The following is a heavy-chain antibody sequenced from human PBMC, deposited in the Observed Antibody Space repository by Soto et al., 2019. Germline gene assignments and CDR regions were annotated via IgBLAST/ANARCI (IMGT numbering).Heavy chain of an antibody. J-gene: IGHJ5*02. CDR1: GVSVSSDC. V-gene: IGHV3-53*01. Sequence: ESGGGLIQPGGSLCLACAASGVSVSSDCMTWVRQAPGKGLEWVSVIYVGVTTSYAESVKGRFIVSRDNSKNTLYLQMNSLRVEDTAVYYCARGAGYCSGGSCYGRDWFDPSGQGVLVTVST. CDR3: ARGAGYCSGGSCYGRDWFDP. D-gene: IGHD2-15*01. CDR2: IYVGVTT.